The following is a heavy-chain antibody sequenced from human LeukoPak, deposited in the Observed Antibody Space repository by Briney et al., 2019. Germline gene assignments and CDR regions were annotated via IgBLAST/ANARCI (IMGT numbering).Heavy chain of an antibody. CDR2: ISYDGSDK. J-gene: IGHJ4*02. CDR3: AGELYYYLGWSLGY. CDR1: GFTFSSYA. Sequence: PGRSLRLSCAASGFTFSSYAMHWVRQAPGKGLEWVAVISYDGSDKYYADSVKGRFTISRDNSKNTLYLQMNSLRAEDTAVYYCAGELYYYLGWSLGYWGQGTLVTVSS. V-gene: IGHV3-30-3*01. D-gene: IGHD3-10*01.